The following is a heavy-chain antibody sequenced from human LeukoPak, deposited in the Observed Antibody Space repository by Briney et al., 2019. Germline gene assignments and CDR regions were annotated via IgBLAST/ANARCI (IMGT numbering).Heavy chain of an antibody. CDR2: INHSGST. V-gene: IGHV4-34*01. CDR3: ARGPYGGNSALGDFDY. J-gene: IGHJ4*02. D-gene: IGHD4-23*01. Sequence: PSETLSLTCAVYGGSFSGYYWSWIRQPPGKGLEWIWEINHSGSTNYNPSLKSRVTISVDTSKNPFSLKLSSVTAADTAVYYCARGPYGGNSALGDFDYWGQGTLVTVSS. CDR1: GGSFSGYY.